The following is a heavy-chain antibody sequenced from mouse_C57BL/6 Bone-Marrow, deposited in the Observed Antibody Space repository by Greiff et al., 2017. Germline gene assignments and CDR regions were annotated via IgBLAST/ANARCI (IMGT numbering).Heavy chain of an antibody. J-gene: IGHJ3*01. CDR1: GYTFTSYW. CDR2: IDPSDSYT. V-gene: IGHV1-59*01. CDR3: VIYYDYDGFAY. Sequence: QVQLQQSGAELVRPGTSVKLSCKASGYTFTSYWMHWVKQRPGQGLEWIGVIDPSDSYTNYNQKFKGKATLTVDTSSSTAYMQLSSLTSEDSAVYYCVIYYDYDGFAYWGQGTLVTVSA. D-gene: IGHD2-4*01.